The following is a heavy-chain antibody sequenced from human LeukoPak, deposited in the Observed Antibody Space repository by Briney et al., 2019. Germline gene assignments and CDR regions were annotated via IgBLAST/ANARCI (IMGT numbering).Heavy chain of an antibody. CDR2: TRYDGTTK. Sequence: PGGSLRLSCAASGFIFSSYGMHWVRQPPGKGPEWVAFTRYDGTTKYYADSVKGRFTISRDNSKKTLYQQMNSLTPEDTAIYYCATEVGGYSSTWYTWGQGTLVTVSS. CDR3: ATEVGGYSSTWYT. J-gene: IGHJ5*02. CDR1: GFIFSSYG. V-gene: IGHV3-30*02. D-gene: IGHD6-13*01.